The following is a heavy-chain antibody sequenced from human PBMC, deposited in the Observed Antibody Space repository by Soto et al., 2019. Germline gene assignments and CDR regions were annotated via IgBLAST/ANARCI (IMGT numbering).Heavy chain of an antibody. CDR2: IYYSGST. D-gene: IGHD3-22*01. V-gene: IGHV4-39*01. CDR3: ARSSAVITTLDYFDY. Sequence: PSETLSLTCTVSGGSISGSSYYWGWIRQPPGKGLEWIGSIYYSGSTYYNPSLKSRVTISVDTSKNRFSLKLSSVTAADTAVYYCARSSAVITTLDYFDYWGQGTLVTVSS. J-gene: IGHJ4*02. CDR1: GGSISGSSYY.